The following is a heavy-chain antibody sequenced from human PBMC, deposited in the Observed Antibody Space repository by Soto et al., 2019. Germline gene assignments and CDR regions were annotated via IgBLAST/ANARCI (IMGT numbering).Heavy chain of an antibody. Sequence: SETLSLTCTVSGGSISRGDYYWTWIRQPPGKGLEWIGYIYSSGGIYYNPSLKSRVTISVDTSMNQFSLRLSSVTAADTALYYCATMYCNDSSAHLEHWGHGTRVTVPS. V-gene: IGHV4-30-4*01. CDR3: ATMYCNDSSAHLEH. CDR2: IYSSGGI. J-gene: IGHJ1*01. CDR1: GGSISRGDYY. D-gene: IGHD3-22*01.